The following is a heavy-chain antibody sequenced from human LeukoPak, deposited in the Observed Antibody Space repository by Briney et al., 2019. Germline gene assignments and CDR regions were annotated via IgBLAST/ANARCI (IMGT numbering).Heavy chain of an antibody. Sequence: GGSLRLSCAASGFTFSSYAMSWVRQAPGKGLEWVSAISGSGGSTYYADSVKGRFTISRDNSKNTLYLQMNSLRAEDTAVYYCAKIGVLRYFDWFNWFDPWGQGTLVTVSS. CDR1: GFTFSSYA. CDR3: AKIGVLRYFDWFNWFDP. D-gene: IGHD3-9*01. CDR2: ISGSGGST. J-gene: IGHJ5*02. V-gene: IGHV3-23*01.